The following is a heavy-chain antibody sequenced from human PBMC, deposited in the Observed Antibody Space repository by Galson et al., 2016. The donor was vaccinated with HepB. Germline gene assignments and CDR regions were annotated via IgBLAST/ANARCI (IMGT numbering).Heavy chain of an antibody. CDR2: INHSGSS. Sequence: ETLSLTCAVYGGSFSGYYWSWLRQPPGRGLAWIGKINHSGSSNYNPSLKSRVTISVDTSKSQFSLELTSVTAADTAVYYCARGKSVRVVCYYYYYGMDVWGQGTTVTVSS. V-gene: IGHV4-34*01. CDR1: GGSFSGYY. J-gene: IGHJ6*02. D-gene: IGHD2-8*02. CDR3: ARGKSVRVVCYYYYYGMDV.